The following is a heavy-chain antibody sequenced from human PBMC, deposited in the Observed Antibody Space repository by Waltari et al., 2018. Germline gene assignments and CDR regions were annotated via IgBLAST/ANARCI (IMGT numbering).Heavy chain of an antibody. J-gene: IGHJ4*02. CDR1: GGSISSHY. CDR2: IYYSGST. V-gene: IGHV4-59*11. CDR3: ARVYYDSSGYYDY. D-gene: IGHD3-22*01. Sequence: QVQLQESGPGLVKPSETLSLTCTVSGGSISSHYWSWIRQPPGKGLEWIGYIYYSGSTNDNPSLKSRVTISVDTSKNQFSLKLSSVTAADTAVYYCARVYYDSSGYYDYWGQGTLVTVSS.